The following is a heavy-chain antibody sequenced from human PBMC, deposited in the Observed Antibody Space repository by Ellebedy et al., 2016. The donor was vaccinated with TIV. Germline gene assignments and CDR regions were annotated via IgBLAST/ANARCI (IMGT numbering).Heavy chain of an antibody. V-gene: IGHV3-33*01. CDR2: IWYDGSNK. J-gene: IGHJ6*03. D-gene: IGHD6-6*01. CDR3: ARDGEQLVPYYYYYMDV. CDR1: GFTFSSYG. Sequence: GESLKISXAASGFTFSSYGMHWVRQAPGKGLEWVAVIWYDGSNKYYADSVKGRFTISRDNSKNTLYLQMNSLRAEDTAVYYCARDGEQLVPYYYYYMDVWGKGTTVTVSS.